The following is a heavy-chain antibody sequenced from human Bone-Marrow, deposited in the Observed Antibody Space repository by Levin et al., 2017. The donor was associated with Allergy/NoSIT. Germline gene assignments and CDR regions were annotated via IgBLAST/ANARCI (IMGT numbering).Heavy chain of an antibody. J-gene: IGHJ5*02. V-gene: IGHV5-51*01. CDR3: ARMNLAANWFDP. D-gene: IGHD3-16*01. CDR2: IYPSDSDT. Sequence: GESLKISCRTSGYTFTGHWIGWVRQMPGKGLEWMGIIYPSDSDTRYSPSFEGQVTISVDTSITTAYLRWNSLKTSDTAIYYCARMNLAANWFDPWGQGTLVTVSP. CDR1: GYTFTGHW.